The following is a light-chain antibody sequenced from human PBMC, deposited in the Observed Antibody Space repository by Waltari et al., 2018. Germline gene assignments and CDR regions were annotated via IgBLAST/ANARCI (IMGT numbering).Light chain of an antibody. CDR2: KAS. Sequence: DIQMTQSPSTLSASVGDRVTITCRASQSISSWLAWYQQKPGKAPNPLVYKASSLASEVPSRFSGSGSGTEFTLTISSLQPDDFATYYCQQYNSYPLTFGGGTKVEIK. J-gene: IGKJ4*01. CDR3: QQYNSYPLT. CDR1: QSISSW. V-gene: IGKV1-5*03.